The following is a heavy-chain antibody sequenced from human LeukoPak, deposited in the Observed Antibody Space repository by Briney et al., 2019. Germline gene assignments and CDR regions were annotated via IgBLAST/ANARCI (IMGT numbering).Heavy chain of an antibody. CDR1: GFTFSSYA. Sequence: GGSLRLSCAASGFTFSSYAMHWVRQAPGKGLEWVAVISYDGSNKYYADSVKGRLTISRDNSKNTLYLQMNSLRAEDTAVYYCASRQSYSGSYFVMSGYFDYWGQGTLVTVSS. D-gene: IGHD1-26*01. CDR3: ASRQSYSGSYFVMSGYFDY. J-gene: IGHJ4*02. CDR2: ISYDGSNK. V-gene: IGHV3-30-3*01.